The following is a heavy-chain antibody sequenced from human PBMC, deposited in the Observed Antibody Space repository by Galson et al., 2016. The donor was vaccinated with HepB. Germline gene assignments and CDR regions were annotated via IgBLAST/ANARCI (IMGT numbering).Heavy chain of an antibody. J-gene: IGHJ6*02. CDR1: GFTFSDYY. CDR3: ARRADYYGMDV. Sequence: SLRLSCAASGFTFSDYYMLWIRQAPGKGLEWMGIIYPGDSDTRYSPSFQGQVTISADKSINTAYLQWSSLKASDTAMYYCARRADYYGMDVWGQGTTVTVSS. V-gene: IGHV5-51*01. CDR2: IYPGDSDT.